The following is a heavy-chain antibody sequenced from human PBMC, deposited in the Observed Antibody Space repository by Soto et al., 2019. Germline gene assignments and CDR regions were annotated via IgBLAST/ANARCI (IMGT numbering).Heavy chain of an antibody. J-gene: IGHJ4*02. CDR1: GFTLRDHY. Sequence: GGSLRLPCAGSGFTLRDHYIDWVRQAPGKGLEWVGRSRDKTQGYSTTYAASVKGRFTTSRDESKNSAYLQMNSLKTEDTAVYYCVRSTFFSYSSGSTRCLDYWGQGTLVTVSS. V-gene: IGHV3-72*01. CDR2: SRDKTQGYST. CDR3: VRSTFFSYSSGSTRCLDY. D-gene: IGHD3-22*01.